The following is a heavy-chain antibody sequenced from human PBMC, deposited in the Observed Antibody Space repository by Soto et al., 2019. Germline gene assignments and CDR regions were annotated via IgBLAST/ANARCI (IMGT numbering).Heavy chain of an antibody. CDR2: ISAYNGNT. CDR1: GYTFTRYG. CDR3: ARDLPAAMSFDY. J-gene: IGHJ4*02. Sequence: ASVTVSCKASGYTFTRYGISWVRRAPGQGLEWMGWISAYNGNTNYAQKLQGRVTMTTDTSTSTAYMELRSLRSDDTAVYYCARDLPAAMSFDYWGQGTLVTVSS. D-gene: IGHD2-2*01. V-gene: IGHV1-18*01.